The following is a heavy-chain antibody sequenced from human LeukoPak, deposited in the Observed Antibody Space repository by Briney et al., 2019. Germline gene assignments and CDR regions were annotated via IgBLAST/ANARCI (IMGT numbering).Heavy chain of an antibody. Sequence: PSQTLSLTCTVSGGSITSGAYYSCWIRQPPGEGLGWVGYIYYSGSTSYHPSLKSRVTISVDTSKIPVSLKLSSLTAADTAVYYCARVYYDSVTGYLEGAFDIWGQGTMVTVSS. D-gene: IGHD3-9*01. V-gene: IGHV4-30-4*01. J-gene: IGHJ3*02. CDR1: GGSITSGAYY. CDR3: ARVYYDSVTGYLEGAFDI. CDR2: IYYSGST.